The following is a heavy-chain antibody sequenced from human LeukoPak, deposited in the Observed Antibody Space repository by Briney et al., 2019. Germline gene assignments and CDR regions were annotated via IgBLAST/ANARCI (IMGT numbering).Heavy chain of an antibody. V-gene: IGHV3-21*01. D-gene: IGHD6-6*01. CDR3: ARAPEQLVFSDY. CDR2: ISSSSSYI. J-gene: IGHJ4*02. CDR1: GFTFSSYS. Sequence: PGGSLRLSCAASGFTFSSYSMNWVRQAPGKGLEWVSSISSSSSYIYYADSVKGRFTISRDNAKNSLYLQMNSLRAEDTAVYYCARAPEQLVFSDYWGQGTLVTVSS.